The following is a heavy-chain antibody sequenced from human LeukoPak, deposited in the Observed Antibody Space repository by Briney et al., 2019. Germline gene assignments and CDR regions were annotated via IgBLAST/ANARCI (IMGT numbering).Heavy chain of an antibody. Sequence: ASVKVSCKASGYTFTGYYLYWVRQAPGQGLEWMGRINPNSGGTNYAQKFQGRVTMTRDTSISTAYMELSSLRSDDTAVFYCARRMAAAGHFDYWGQGTLVTVSS. D-gene: IGHD6-13*01. J-gene: IGHJ4*02. CDR3: ARRMAAAGHFDY. CDR2: INPNSGGT. V-gene: IGHV1-2*06. CDR1: GYTFTGYY.